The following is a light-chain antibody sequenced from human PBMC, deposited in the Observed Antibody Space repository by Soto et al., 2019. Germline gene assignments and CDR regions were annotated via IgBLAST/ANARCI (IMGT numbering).Light chain of an antibody. CDR2: EVS. CDR1: SSDVGGYNY. J-gene: IGLJ1*01. Sequence: QSVLTQPASVSVSPGQSITISCTGTSSDVGGYNYVSWYQQHPGKAPKLMIYEVSKRPSGVPDRFSGSKSGNTASLTISGLQAEDEADYYCSSYTSSSPYVFGTGTKVTVL. V-gene: IGLV2-14*01. CDR3: SSYTSSSPYV.